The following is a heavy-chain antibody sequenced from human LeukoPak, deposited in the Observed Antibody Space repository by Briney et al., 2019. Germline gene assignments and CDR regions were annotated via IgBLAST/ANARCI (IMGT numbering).Heavy chain of an antibody. J-gene: IGHJ4*02. CDR2: LRKDATYS. V-gene: IGHV3-30*02. CDR3: ASGGPTRGTLES. CDR1: GFGFSSYG. Sequence: PGGSLRLSCEASGFGFSSYGMYWVRLTPDKGLEWVAYLRKDATYSNYADSVRGRFTISRDNSKYTVDLQMTSLRIEDTAVYYCASGGPTRGTLESWGQGTLVTVSS. D-gene: IGHD1-26*01.